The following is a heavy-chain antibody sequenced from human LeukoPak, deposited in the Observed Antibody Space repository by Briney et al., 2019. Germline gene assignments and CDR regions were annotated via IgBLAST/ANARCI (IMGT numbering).Heavy chain of an antibody. J-gene: IGHJ5*02. CDR1: GFTFSSYG. CDR3: ASRPPHYDSSGYLT. V-gene: IGHV3-33*01. CDR2: IWYDGSNK. Sequence: GGSLRLSRAASGFTFSSYGMHWVRQAPGKGLEWVAVIWYDGSNKYYADSVKGRFTISRDNSKNTLYLQMNSLRAEDTAVYYCASRPPHYDSSGYLTWGQGTLVTVSS. D-gene: IGHD3-22*01.